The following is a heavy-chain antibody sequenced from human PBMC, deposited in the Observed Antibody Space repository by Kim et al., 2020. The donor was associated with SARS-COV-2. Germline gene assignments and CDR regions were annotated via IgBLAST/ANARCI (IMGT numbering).Heavy chain of an antibody. V-gene: IGHV3-49*04. CDR3: TKHVFWSDYYFDY. D-gene: IGHD3-3*01. Sequence: GGSLRLSCTASGFTFGDYTMSWVRQAPGKGLEWVGFIRSKAYGGTTEYAASVKGRFTISRDDSKSIAYLQMNSLKTEDTAVYYCTKHVFWSDYYFDYWGQGTLVTVSS. CDR2: IRSKAYGGTT. J-gene: IGHJ4*02. CDR1: GFTFGDYT.